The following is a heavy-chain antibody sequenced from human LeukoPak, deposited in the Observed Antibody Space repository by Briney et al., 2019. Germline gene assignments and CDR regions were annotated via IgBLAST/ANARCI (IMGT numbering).Heavy chain of an antibody. CDR1: GYTFTGYY. V-gene: IGHV1-2*02. J-gene: IGHJ4*02. D-gene: IGHD1-1*01. CDR3: ARVRGTLYHLDY. Sequence: GASVRVSFKASGYTFTGYYMHWVRQAPEQGLEWMGWINPNSGGTKYAQKFQGRVTMTRDTSISTAYMELSRLRSDDTAVYYCARVRGTLYHLDYWGQGTLVTVSS. CDR2: INPNSGGT.